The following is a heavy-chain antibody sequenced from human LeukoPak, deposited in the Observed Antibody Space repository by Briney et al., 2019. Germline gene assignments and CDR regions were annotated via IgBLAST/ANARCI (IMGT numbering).Heavy chain of an antibody. CDR3: ARDYILPLETDNGDGFAI. CDR2: VSPSHTTR. CDR1: GYTVRQYR. V-gene: IGHV1-18*01. D-gene: IGHD3-3*02. Sequence: ASVKVSCKASGYTVRQYRISWVRQAPGKGFGWIGWVSPSHTTRVYAQEFQGRVTMTADTNTNTVSMELRSLRFDDTAVYFCARDYILPLETDNGDGFAIWGQGTVVTVSS. J-gene: IGHJ3*02.